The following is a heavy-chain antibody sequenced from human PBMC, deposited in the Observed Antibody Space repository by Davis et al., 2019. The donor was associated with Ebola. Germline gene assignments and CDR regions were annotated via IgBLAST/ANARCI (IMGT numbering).Heavy chain of an antibody. CDR2: INQDGSQQ. J-gene: IGHJ4*02. CDR3: ARGQSYFGVI. CDR1: GFSLSHHW. D-gene: IGHD2/OR15-2a*01. Sequence: GESLKISCAASGFSLSHHWMSWIRLAPGKGLEWVANINQDGSQQYFVDSVKGRFSISRDNAKNSLYLQMNSLRAEDTAVYYCARGQSYFGVIGGLGTLVTVSS. V-gene: IGHV3-7*01.